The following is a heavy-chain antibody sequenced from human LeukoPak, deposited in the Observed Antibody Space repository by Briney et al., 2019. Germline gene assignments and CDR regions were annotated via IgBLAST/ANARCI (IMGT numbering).Heavy chain of an antibody. J-gene: IGHJ5*02. D-gene: IGHD3-16*01. CDR1: GYTFTGYY. Sequence: GASVKVSCKASGYTFTGYYMHWVRQAPGQGLEWMGWINPNSGGTNYAQKFQGRVTMTRNTSISTAYMELSSLRSEDTAVYYCARSTLNYGHPRFDPWGQGTLVTVSS. V-gene: IGHV1-2*02. CDR3: ARSTLNYGHPRFDP. CDR2: INPNSGGT.